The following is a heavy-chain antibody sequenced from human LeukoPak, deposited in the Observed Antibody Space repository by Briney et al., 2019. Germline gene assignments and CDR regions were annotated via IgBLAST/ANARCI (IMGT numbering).Heavy chain of an antibody. CDR2: INHSGST. CDR1: GGSFSGYY. CDR3: ARDDPRYDILTGYYGFDY. V-gene: IGHV4-34*01. Sequence: SETLSLTCAVYGGSFSGYYWSWIRQPPGKGLEWIGEINHSGSTNYNPSLKSRVTISVDTSKNQFSLKLSSVTAADTAVYYCARDDPRYDILTGYYGFDYWGQGTLVTVSS. J-gene: IGHJ4*02. D-gene: IGHD3-9*01.